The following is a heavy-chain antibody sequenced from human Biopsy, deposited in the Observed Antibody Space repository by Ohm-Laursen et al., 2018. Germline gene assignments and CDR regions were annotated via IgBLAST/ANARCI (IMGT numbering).Heavy chain of an antibody. CDR3: ARHPTGFWFDP. CDR2: VFHSGIT. Sequence: SETLSLTCTVSGGSVSSNVHYWAWIRQPPGKGLECIGTVFHSGITFYNPSLKSRVTISIDTSKNQFPLNLSSVTAADTAVYYCARHPTGFWFDPWGQGTLVTVSS. V-gene: IGHV4-39*01. J-gene: IGHJ5*02. CDR1: GGSVSSNVHY.